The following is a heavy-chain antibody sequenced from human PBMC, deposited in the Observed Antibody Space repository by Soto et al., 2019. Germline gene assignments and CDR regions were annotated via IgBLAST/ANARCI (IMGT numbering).Heavy chain of an antibody. CDR1: GGSISSYY. V-gene: IGHV4-59*01. CDR3: ARPSGWEMGFDY. CDR2: IYYSGST. J-gene: IGHJ4*02. D-gene: IGHD6-19*01. Sequence: ETLSLTCTVSGGSISSYYWSWIRQPPGKGLEWIGYIYYSGSTNYNPSLKSRVTISVDTSKNQFSLKLSSVTAADTAVYYCARPSGWEMGFDYWGQGTLVTVSS.